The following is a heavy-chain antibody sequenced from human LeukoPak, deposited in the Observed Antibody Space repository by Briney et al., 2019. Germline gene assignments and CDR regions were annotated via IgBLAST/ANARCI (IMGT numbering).Heavy chain of an antibody. J-gene: IGHJ4*02. Sequence: SETLFLTCTVSGGSITSYYWSWIRQPPGKGLEWIGYISYSGSTNYNPSLKSRVTISLDTSKNQFSLKLSSVTAADTAVYYCARSSYDSSGYYYFLDYWGQGTLVTVSS. CDR2: ISYSGST. CDR1: GGSITSYY. D-gene: IGHD3-22*01. V-gene: IGHV4-59*01. CDR3: ARSSYDSSGYYYFLDY.